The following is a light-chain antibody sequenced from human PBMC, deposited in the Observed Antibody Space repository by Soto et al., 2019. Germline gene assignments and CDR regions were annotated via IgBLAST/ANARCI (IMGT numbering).Light chain of an antibody. CDR3: QSYDSSLGGSV. Sequence: QSVLTQPPSVSGVPGQRVTISCTGSSSNIGAGYDVHWYQQLPGTAPKLLIYGNSDRPSGVPDRFSGSKSGTSASLAITGLQAEDEADYYCQSYDSSLGGSVFGAGTKLTVL. CDR2: GNS. V-gene: IGLV1-40*01. J-gene: IGLJ1*01. CDR1: SSNIGAGYD.